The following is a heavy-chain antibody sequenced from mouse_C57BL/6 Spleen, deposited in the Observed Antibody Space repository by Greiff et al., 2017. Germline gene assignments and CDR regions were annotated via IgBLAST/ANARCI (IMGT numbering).Heavy chain of an antibody. CDR3: ARGGIYYDYDAWFAY. CDR1: GYTFTSYW. CDR2: IDPSDSET. V-gene: IGHV1-52*01. Sequence: VQLQQPGAELVRPGSSVKLSCKASGYTFTSYWMHWVKQRPIQGLEWIGNIDPSDSETNYNQKFKDKATLTVDKSSSTAYMQLSSLTSEDSAVYYCARGGIYYDYDAWFAYWGQGTLVTVSA. J-gene: IGHJ3*01. D-gene: IGHD2-4*01.